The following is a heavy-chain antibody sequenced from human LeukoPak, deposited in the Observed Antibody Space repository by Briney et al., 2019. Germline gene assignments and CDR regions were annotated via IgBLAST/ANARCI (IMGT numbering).Heavy chain of an antibody. CDR2: IYSGGST. V-gene: IGHV3-53*01. J-gene: IGHJ4*02. Sequence: GGSLRLSCAASGFTVSSNYMSWVRQAPGKGLEWVSVIYSGGSTYYADSLKGRFTISRDNSKNTLYLQMNSLRAEDTAVYYCARGGDGFSFDYWGQGTLVTVSS. D-gene: IGHD3-10*01. CDR3: ARGGDGFSFDY. CDR1: GFTVSSNY.